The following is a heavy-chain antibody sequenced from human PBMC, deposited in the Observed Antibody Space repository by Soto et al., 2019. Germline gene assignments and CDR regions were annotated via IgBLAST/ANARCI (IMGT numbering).Heavy chain of an antibody. CDR3: ARGPYCSGGSCYSRGFDY. V-gene: IGHV3-33*01. CDR2: IWYDGSNK. CDR1: GFTFSIYG. D-gene: IGHD2-15*01. J-gene: IGHJ4*02. Sequence: GGSLRLSCAASGFTFSIYGMHWVRQAPGKGLEWVAVIWYDGSNKYYADSVKGRFTISRDNSKNTLYLQMNSLRAEDTAVYYCARGPYCSGGSCYSRGFDYWGQGT.